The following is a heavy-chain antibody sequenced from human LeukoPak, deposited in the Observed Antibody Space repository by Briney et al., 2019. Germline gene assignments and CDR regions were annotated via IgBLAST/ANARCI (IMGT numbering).Heavy chain of an antibody. J-gene: IGHJ5*02. CDR1: GGSISSDY. V-gene: IGHV4-59*08. D-gene: IGHD3-10*01. Sequence: PSETLSLTCTVSGGSISSDYWNWIRQPPGMGLEWIAYINYNGATNYNPSLKSRVTISVDTSKNQFSLKLSSVTAADTAVYYCXXXRFGRNWFDPWGQGTLVTVSS. CDR2: INYNGAT. CDR3: XXXRFGRNWFDP.